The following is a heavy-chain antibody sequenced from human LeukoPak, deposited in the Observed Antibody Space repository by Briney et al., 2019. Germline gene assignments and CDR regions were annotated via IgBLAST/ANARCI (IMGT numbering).Heavy chain of an antibody. CDR2: INTNSGDT. V-gene: IGHV1-2*02. D-gene: IGHD1-26*01. Sequence: ASVKVSCKASGYTFTGYYMHWLRQAPGQGLEWMGWINTNSGDTKHAQKFQGRVTMTRDMSISTAYMELSRLTSDDTAVYYCARGRLSAGWELRPKFDYWGQGTLVTVSS. CDR3: ARGRLSAGWELRPKFDY. J-gene: IGHJ4*02. CDR1: GYTFTGYY.